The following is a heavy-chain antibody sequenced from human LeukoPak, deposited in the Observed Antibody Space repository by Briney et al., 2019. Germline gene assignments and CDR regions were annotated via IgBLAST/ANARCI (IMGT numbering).Heavy chain of an antibody. CDR1: GFTFSSYW. V-gene: IGHV3-7*03. CDR2: IKQDGSEK. J-gene: IGHJ4*02. D-gene: IGHD6-19*01. CDR3: AKDIGAVAGTLDY. Sequence: GGSLRLSCAASGFTFSSYWMSWVRQAPGKGLEWVANIKQDGSEKYYVDSVKGRFTISRDNSKNSLYLQMNSLRTEDTALYYCAKDIGAVAGTLDYWGQGTLVTVSS.